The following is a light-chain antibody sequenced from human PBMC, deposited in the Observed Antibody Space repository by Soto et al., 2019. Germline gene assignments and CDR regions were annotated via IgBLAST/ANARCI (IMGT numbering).Light chain of an antibody. CDR2: SNN. J-gene: IGLJ2*01. V-gene: IGLV1-44*01. Sequence: QSVRTQPPSASGIPGQRVTISCSGSSSNIGSNTVNWYQQVPGTAPKLLIYSNNQRPSGVPDRFSGSKSGTSASLAISGLQSEDEADYYCAAWDDSLNSVVFGGGTKVTVL. CDR1: SSNIGSNT. CDR3: AAWDDSLNSVV.